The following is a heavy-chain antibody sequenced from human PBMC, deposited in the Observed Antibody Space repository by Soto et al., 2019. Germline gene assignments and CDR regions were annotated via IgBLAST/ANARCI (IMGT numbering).Heavy chain of an antibody. J-gene: IGHJ3*02. CDR2: TYYRSKWYN. Sequence: PXQSLSLTCAISGDSVSSNIAAWNWIRQSPSRGLEWLGRTYYRSKWYNDYAISVKSRITINPDTSKNQFSLQLNSVTPDDTAVYYCVRGEAAAGTRAFDIWGQGTMVTGSS. D-gene: IGHD6-13*01. CDR1: GDSVSSNIAA. V-gene: IGHV6-1*01. CDR3: VRGEAAAGTRAFDI.